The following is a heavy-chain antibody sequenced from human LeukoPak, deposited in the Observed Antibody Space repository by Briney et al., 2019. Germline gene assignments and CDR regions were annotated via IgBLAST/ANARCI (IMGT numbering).Heavy chain of an antibody. J-gene: IGHJ6*02. Sequence: GGSLRLSCTASGFTFSSYAMNWVRQAPGKGLEWVSGIGAGGTFTYYADSVKGRFTISRDNSKNTLYLQMNSLRAEDTAVYYCAKDSRGGPDYLAAAGYYYGMDVWGQGTTVTVSS. CDR3: AKDSRGGPDYLAAAGYYYGMDV. CDR1: GFTFSSYA. D-gene: IGHD6-13*01. CDR2: IGAGGTFT. V-gene: IGHV3-23*01.